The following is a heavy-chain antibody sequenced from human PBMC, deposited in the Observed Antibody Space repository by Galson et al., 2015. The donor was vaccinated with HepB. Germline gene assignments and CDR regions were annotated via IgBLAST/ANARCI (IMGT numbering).Heavy chain of an antibody. J-gene: IGHJ6*02. Sequence: PALVKPTQTLTLTCTFSGFSLSTSGMCVSWIRQPPGKALEWLARIDWDNAKYYSTALKTRLTISKDTSKNQVVLTMTNMDPVDTATYYCARILGLSYSGSYDYAMDVWGQGTTVTVSS. V-gene: IGHV2-70*11. D-gene: IGHD1-26*01. CDR3: ARILGLSYSGSYDYAMDV. CDR2: IDWDNAK. CDR1: GFSLSTSGMC.